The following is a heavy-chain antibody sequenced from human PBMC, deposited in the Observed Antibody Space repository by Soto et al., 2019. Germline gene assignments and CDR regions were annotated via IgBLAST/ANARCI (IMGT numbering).Heavy chain of an antibody. Sequence: AASVKVSCKTSGYTFTGHYIHCVRQAPQQGPEWMGEIGPESGATRYAQKFRGRVTMTMDTSITTVYMELKNLSPDDTAVYYCGRGRSGQIVIFYWGQGTPVTVSS. V-gene: IGHV1-2*02. CDR1: GYTFTGHY. CDR3: GRGRSGQIVIFY. CDR2: IGPESGAT. D-gene: IGHD3-3*02. J-gene: IGHJ4*02.